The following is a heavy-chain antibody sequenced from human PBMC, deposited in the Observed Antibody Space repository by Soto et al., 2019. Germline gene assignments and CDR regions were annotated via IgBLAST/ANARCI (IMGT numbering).Heavy chain of an antibody. D-gene: IGHD5-18*01. V-gene: IGHV4-39*01. Sequence: QLQLQESGPGLVKPSETLSLTCTVSGGSISSSSYYWGWIRQPPGKGLEWIGSIYYSGSTYYNPCLKSRVTISVHTSQNQFSLMLTSLTAADTAVYYCARRGYSYGYVDYWGQGTLVTVSS. CDR2: IYYSGST. CDR3: ARRGYSYGYVDY. J-gene: IGHJ4*02. CDR1: GGSISSSSYY.